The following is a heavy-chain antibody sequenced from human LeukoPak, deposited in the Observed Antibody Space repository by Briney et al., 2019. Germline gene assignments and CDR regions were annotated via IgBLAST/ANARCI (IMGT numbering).Heavy chain of an antibody. J-gene: IGHJ4*02. CDR3: AKGRRITVPGTPTDY. CDR2: ISGSGGGT. V-gene: IGHV3-23*01. D-gene: IGHD6-19*01. CDR1: GFTFSTYA. Sequence: GGSLRLSCAASGFTFSTYALHWVRQAPGKGLEWVTGISGSGGGTYYADSVKGRFTISRDNSENTLYLQMNSLRDEDTAVYYCAKGRRITVPGTPTDYWGQGTLVTVSS.